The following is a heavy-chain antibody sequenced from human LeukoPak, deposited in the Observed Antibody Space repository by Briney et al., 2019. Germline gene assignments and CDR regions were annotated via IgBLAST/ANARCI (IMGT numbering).Heavy chain of an antibody. D-gene: IGHD6-19*01. J-gene: IGHJ5*02. CDR3: ARDRGVAGISPRFDP. CDR2: ISAYNGNT. Sequence: ASVKVSCKASGYTFTSYGISWVRQAPGQGLEWMGWISAYNGNTNYAQKLQGRVTMTTDTSTSTAYMELRSLRSDDTAVYYCARDRGVAGISPRFDPWGQGTLVTVSS. V-gene: IGHV1-18*01. CDR1: GYTFTSYG.